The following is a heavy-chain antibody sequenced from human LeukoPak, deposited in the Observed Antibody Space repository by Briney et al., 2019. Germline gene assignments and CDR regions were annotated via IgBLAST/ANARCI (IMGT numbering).Heavy chain of an antibody. Sequence: ASVKVSCKASGGTFSSYAISWVRQAPGQGLEWMGGIIPIFGTANYAQKFQGRVTITTDESTSTAYMELSSLRSEDTAVYYCARSRDCSSTSCLPFDYWGQGTLVTVSP. J-gene: IGHJ4*02. D-gene: IGHD2-2*01. CDR1: GGTFSSYA. CDR2: IIPIFGTA. V-gene: IGHV1-69*05. CDR3: ARSRDCSSTSCLPFDY.